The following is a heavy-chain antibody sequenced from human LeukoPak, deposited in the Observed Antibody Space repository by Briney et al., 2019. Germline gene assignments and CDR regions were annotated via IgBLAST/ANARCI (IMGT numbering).Heavy chain of an antibody. Sequence: PSETLSLTCAIYGGSFSGYYYTWIRQFPGKGLEWIGEINPTGSTNYNSSLKSRLTISADTSNNQFSLNLSSVTAADTAVYYCARPRYSSRSFDYWGQGNLVTVSS. D-gene: IGHD6-13*01. CDR2: INPTGST. CDR1: GGSFSGYY. CDR3: ARPRYSSRSFDY. V-gene: IGHV4-34*01. J-gene: IGHJ4*02.